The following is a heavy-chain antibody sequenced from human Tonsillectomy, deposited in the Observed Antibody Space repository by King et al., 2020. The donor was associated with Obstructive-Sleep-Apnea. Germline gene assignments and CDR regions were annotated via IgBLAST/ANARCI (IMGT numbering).Heavy chain of an antibody. V-gene: IGHV3-21*01. CDR2: ISSSSSYI. J-gene: IGHJ4*02. Sequence: DVQLVESGGGLVKPGGSLRLSCAASGFTFSSYSMNWVRQAPGKGLEWVSSISSSSSYIYYADSVKGRFTISRDNAKNSLYLQMNSLRAEDTAVYYCARAHSIAVAGTGGPSDPYYFDYWGQGTLVTVSS. CDR1: GFTFSSYS. D-gene: IGHD6-19*01. CDR3: ARAHSIAVAGTGGPSDPYYFDY.